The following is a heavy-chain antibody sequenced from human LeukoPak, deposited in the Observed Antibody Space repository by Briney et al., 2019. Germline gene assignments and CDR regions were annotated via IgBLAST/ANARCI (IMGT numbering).Heavy chain of an antibody. CDR3: ARARKLLVPAAREASFDY. CDR1: GYTFTDYY. V-gene: IGHV1-2*02. Sequence: GASVTVSCKASGYTFTDYYIHWVRQAPGQGLEWMGWINPNSGGTNYAQKFQGRVTMTRDTSITTVHMDLSRLTSDDTAEYYCARARKLLVPAAREASFDYWGQGTLVTVSS. CDR2: INPNSGGT. J-gene: IGHJ4*02. D-gene: IGHD2-2*01.